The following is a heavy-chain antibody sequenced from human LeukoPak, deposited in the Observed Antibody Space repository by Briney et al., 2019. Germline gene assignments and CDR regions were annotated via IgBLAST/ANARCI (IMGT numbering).Heavy chain of an antibody. V-gene: IGHV4-39*01. CDR3: AGDGVVAATYYGMDV. Sequence: SETLSLTCGVSGGSMSSSSYYWGWIRQPPGKGLEWIGSIYYSGSTYYNPSLKSRVTISVDTSKNQFSLKLSSVTAADTAVYYCAGDGVVAATYYGMDVWGQGTTVTVSS. CDR2: IYYSGST. D-gene: IGHD2-15*01. CDR1: GGSMSSSSYY. J-gene: IGHJ6*02.